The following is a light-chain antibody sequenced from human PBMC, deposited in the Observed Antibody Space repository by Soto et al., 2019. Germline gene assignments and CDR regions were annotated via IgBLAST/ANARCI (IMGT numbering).Light chain of an antibody. Sequence: QSALTQPASVSGSLGQSITISCTGTSSDVGAYNYVSWYQQQPGKAPKLMISEVSNRPSGVSNRFSGSKSGNTASLTISGLQAEDEADYYCCSYAGSSTYVLGTGTKVTVL. V-gene: IGLV2-23*02. J-gene: IGLJ1*01. CDR1: SSDVGAYNY. CDR3: CSYAGSSTYV. CDR2: EVS.